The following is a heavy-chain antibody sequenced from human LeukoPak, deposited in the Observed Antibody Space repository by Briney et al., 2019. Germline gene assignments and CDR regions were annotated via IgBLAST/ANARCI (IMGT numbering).Heavy chain of an antibody. V-gene: IGHV4-30-2*01. CDR3: ASRPTYDYVWGSYTLTPFDY. CDR2: IYHSGST. D-gene: IGHD3-16*01. CDR1: GGSISSGGYS. Sequence: SETLSLTCAVSGGSISSGGYSWSWIRQPPGKGLEWIGYIYHSGSTYYNPSLKSRVTISVDRSKNQFSLKLSSVTAADTAVYYCASRPTYDYVWGSYTLTPFDYWGQGTLVTVSS. J-gene: IGHJ4*02.